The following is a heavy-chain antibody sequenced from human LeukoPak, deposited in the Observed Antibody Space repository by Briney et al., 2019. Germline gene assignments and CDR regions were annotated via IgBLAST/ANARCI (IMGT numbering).Heavy chain of an antibody. V-gene: IGHV3-48*04. Sequence: PGGSLRLSCAASGFTFSSYSMNWVRQAPGKGLEWVSYISSSGSTIYYADSVKGRFTISRDNAKNSLYLQMNSLRAEDTAVYYCARTPFNIVVVPAAIEVQSNFYMDVWGKGTTVTISS. CDR3: ARTPFNIVVVPAAIEVQSNFYMDV. J-gene: IGHJ6*03. D-gene: IGHD2-2*01. CDR2: ISSSGSTI. CDR1: GFTFSSYS.